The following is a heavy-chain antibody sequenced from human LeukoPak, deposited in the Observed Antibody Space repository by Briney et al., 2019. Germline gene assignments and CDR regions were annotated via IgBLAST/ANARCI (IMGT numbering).Heavy chain of an antibody. CDR3: ASYCSGGSCHDY. CDR1: GFTFNSYW. CDR2: IKEDGSEK. V-gene: IGHV3-7*05. J-gene: IGHJ4*02. D-gene: IGHD2-15*01. Sequence: PGGSLRLSCAASGFTFNSYWMSWVRQAPGKGLEWVDNIKEDGSEKYYVDSVKGRFTISRDNAQNSLYLQMNSLRAEDTAVYYCASYCSGGSCHDYWGQGTLVTVSS.